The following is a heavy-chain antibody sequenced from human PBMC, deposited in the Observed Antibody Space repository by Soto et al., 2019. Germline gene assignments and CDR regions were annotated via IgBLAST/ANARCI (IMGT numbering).Heavy chain of an antibody. CDR3: ARAWGDYYGSGSYSYYYYGMDV. Sequence: QVQLVQSGAEVQKPGSSVKVSCKASGGTFSSYAISWVRQAPGQGLEWMGGIIPIFGTANYAQKFQGRVTITADESTSTAYMELSSLRSEDTAVYYCARAWGDYYGSGSYSYYYYGMDVWGQGTTVTVSS. CDR2: IIPIFGTA. V-gene: IGHV1-69*01. CDR1: GGTFSSYA. D-gene: IGHD3-10*01. J-gene: IGHJ6*02.